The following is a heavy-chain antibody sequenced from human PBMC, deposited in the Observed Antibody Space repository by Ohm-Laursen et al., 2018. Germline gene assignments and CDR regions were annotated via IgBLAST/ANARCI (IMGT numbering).Heavy chain of an antibody. CDR1: GFTVSSNY. CDR2: IYSGGST. D-gene: IGHD3-9*01. CDR3: AKVGLRYFDWLFYFDY. V-gene: IGHV3-53*01. J-gene: IGHJ4*02. Sequence: SLRLSCAASGFTVSSNYMSWVRQAPGKGLEWVSVIYSGGSTYYADSVKGRFTISRDNSKNTLYLQMNSLRAEDTAVYYCAKVGLRYFDWLFYFDYWGQGTLVTVSS.